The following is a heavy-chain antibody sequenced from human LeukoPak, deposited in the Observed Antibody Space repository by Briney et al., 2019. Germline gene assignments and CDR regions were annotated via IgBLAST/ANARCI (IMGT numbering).Heavy chain of an antibody. V-gene: IGHV4-34*01. CDR1: GGSISSYY. CDR2: IYHSGST. Sequence: PSETLSLTCTVSGGSISSYYWSWVRQPPGKGLEWIGEIYHSGSTNYNPSLKSRVTISVDTSKNQFSLKLSSVTAADTAVYYCASRDTATGLDWGQGTLVTVSS. CDR3: ASRDTATGLD. J-gene: IGHJ4*02. D-gene: IGHD5-18*01.